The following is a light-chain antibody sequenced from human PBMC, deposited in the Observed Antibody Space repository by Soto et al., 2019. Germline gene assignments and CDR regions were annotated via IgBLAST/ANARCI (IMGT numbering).Light chain of an antibody. Sequence: EIVLTQSPGTLSLSPGERATLSCRASQSVSSSYVAWYQQKPSQAPRLLIYGASSRATGIPDRFSGSGSGTDFTLTISRLEPEDFAVYYCQQYGSSPLYTFGQGTKLEIK. CDR2: GAS. J-gene: IGKJ2*01. CDR1: QSVSSSY. CDR3: QQYGSSPLYT. V-gene: IGKV3-20*01.